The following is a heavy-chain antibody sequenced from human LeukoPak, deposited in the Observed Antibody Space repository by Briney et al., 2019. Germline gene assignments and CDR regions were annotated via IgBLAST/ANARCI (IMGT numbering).Heavy chain of an antibody. CDR3: ARALRSFDWFDP. J-gene: IGHJ5*02. D-gene: IGHD3-9*01. Sequence: SQTLSLTCTVSGGSISSGDYYWSWLRQHPGKGLEWIGYIYYSGSTYYNPSLKSRVTISVDTSKNQFSLKLSSVTAADTAVYYCARALRSFDWFDPWGQGTLVTVSS. CDR2: IYYSGST. CDR1: GGSISSGDYY. V-gene: IGHV4-31*03.